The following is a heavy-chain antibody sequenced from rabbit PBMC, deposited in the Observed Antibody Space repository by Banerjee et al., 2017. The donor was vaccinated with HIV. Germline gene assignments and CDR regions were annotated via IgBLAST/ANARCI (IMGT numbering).Heavy chain of an antibody. CDR3: ARDDVGYAGVDVGTQGAFNL. CDR2: IYPGNTGST. V-gene: IGHV1S40*01. CDR1: GFEFTSNA. J-gene: IGHJ4*01. Sequence: QSLEESGGELVKTGASLTLPCTASGFEFTSNAMCWVRQAPGRGLEWIACIYPGNTGSTYYANWAKGRFTISKTSSTTVTLQITSLTAADTATYFCARDDVGYAGVDVGTQGAFNLWGPGTLVTGS. D-gene: IGHD4-2*01.